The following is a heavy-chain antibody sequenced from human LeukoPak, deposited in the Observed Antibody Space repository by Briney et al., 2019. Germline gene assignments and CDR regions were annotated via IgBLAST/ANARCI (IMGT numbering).Heavy chain of an antibody. Sequence: GGSLRLSCAASGFTVSSNYMSWVRQAPGKGLEWLSYISGNGGVIQYADSVKGRFTISRDNARNSLELQMNSLRVEDTAVYYCARYYYDSSGSYWGQGTLVTVSS. J-gene: IGHJ4*02. CDR1: GFTVSSNY. CDR3: ARYYYDSSGSY. CDR2: ISGNGGVI. D-gene: IGHD3-22*01. V-gene: IGHV3-11*04.